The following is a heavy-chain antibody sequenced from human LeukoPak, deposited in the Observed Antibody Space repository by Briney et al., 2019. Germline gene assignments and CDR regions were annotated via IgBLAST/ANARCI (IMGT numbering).Heavy chain of an antibody. CDR1: GGSISSSSYY. Sequence: SETLSLTCTVSGGSISSSSYYWGWIRQPPGKGLEWIGSIYYSGSTYYNPSLKSRVTISVDTSKNQFSLKLSSVTAADTAVYYCARGLFSALGGFDPWGQGTLVTVSS. D-gene: IGHD3-16*01. J-gene: IGHJ5*02. CDR2: IYYSGST. CDR3: ARGLFSALGGFDP. V-gene: IGHV4-39*01.